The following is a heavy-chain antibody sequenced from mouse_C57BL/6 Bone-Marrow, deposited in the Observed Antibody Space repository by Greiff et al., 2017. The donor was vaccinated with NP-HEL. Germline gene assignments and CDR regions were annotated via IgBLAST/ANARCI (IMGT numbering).Heavy chain of an antibody. Sequence: EVKLVESGGGLVQPGGSMKLSCAASGFTFSDAWMDWVRQSPEKGLEWVAEIRNKANNHATSYAESVKGRLTISRDDSKSRVYLQMNSLRAEDTGIDYCTELGPYYYAMDYWGQGTSVTVSS. V-gene: IGHV6-6*01. D-gene: IGHD4-1*01. CDR3: TELGPYYYAMDY. J-gene: IGHJ4*01. CDR2: IRNKANNHAT. CDR1: GFTFSDAW.